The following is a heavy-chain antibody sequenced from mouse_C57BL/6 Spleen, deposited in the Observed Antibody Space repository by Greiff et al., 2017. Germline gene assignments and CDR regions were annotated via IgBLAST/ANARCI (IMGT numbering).Heavy chain of an antibody. CDR1: GYTFTSYW. CDR2: IDPSDSYT. CDR3: ARSTGTRFAY. D-gene: IGHD4-1*02. V-gene: IGHV1-50*01. Sequence: QVQLQQPGAELVKPGASVKLSCKASGYTFTSYWMQWVKQRPGQGLEWIGEIDPSDSYTNYNQKFKGKATLTVDTSSSTAYMQLSSLTSEDSAVYYCARSTGTRFAYWGQGTQVTVSA. J-gene: IGHJ3*01.